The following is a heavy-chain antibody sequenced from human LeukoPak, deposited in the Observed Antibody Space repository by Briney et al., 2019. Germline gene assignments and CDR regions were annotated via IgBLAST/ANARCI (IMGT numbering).Heavy chain of an antibody. V-gene: IGHV3-21*01. J-gene: IGHJ5*02. CDR3: ARDGLGNSWFDP. CDR1: GFTFSSYS. D-gene: IGHD3/OR15-3a*01. Sequence: GGSLRLSCAASGFTFSSYSMNWVRQAPGKGLEWVSSISSSSSYIYYADSVKGRFTISRDNAKNSLYLQMYSLRAEDTAVYYCARDGLGNSWFDPWGQGTLVTVSS. CDR2: ISSSSSYI.